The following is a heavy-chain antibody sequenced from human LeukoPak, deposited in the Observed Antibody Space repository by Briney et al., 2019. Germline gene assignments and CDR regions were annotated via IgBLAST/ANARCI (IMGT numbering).Heavy chain of an antibody. CDR1: GFTFSNAW. CDR2: IKGKTDGGTT. J-gene: IGHJ4*02. CDR3: AADLPDPSGIYPFDY. D-gene: IGHD3-10*01. V-gene: IGHV3-15*01. Sequence: PGGSLRLSCAASGFTFSNAWMSWVRQAPGKGLEWVGRIKGKTDGGTTDYAAPVKGRFTISRDNSENTLYLQMNSLKTEDTATYYCAADLPDPSGIYPFDYWGQGTLVTVSS.